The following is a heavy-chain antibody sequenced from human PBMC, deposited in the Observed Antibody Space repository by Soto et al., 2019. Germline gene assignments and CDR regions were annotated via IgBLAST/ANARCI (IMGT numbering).Heavy chain of an antibody. D-gene: IGHD2-2*01. Sequence: GASVKVSCKASGGTFSSYAISWVRQAPGQGLEWMGGIIPILGTAKYAQKFQGRVTITRDASASTAYMELSSLRSEDTAVYYWARNGKVDCSSTCCYGTIYYHYCMDVWGKGTEVTVSS. CDR1: GGTFSSYA. V-gene: IGHV1-69*05. CDR2: IIPILGTA. J-gene: IGHJ6*03. CDR3: ARNGKVDCSSTCCYGTIYYHYCMDV.